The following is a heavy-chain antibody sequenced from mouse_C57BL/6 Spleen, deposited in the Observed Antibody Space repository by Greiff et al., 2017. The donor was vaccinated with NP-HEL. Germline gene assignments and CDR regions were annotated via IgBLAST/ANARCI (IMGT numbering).Heavy chain of an antibody. CDR3: TRPKSSAFGY. J-gene: IGHJ2*02. Sequence: QVQLQQSGAELVRPGASVTLSCKASGYTFTDYEMHWVKQTPVHGLEWIGAIDPETGGTAYNQKFKGKAILTADKSSSTAYMELRSLTSEDSAVYYCTRPKSSAFGYWGQGTSLTVSS. D-gene: IGHD1-1*01. CDR1: GYTFTDYE. CDR2: IDPETGGT. V-gene: IGHV1-15*01.